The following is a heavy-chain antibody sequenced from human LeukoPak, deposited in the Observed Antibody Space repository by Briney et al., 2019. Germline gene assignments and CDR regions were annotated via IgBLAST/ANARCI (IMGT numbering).Heavy chain of an antibody. D-gene: IGHD5-24*01. Sequence: SETLSLTCTVSGGSISSYYWTWIRQPPGKGLEWIGYSYYSGSTNYNYNPSLKSRVTISLDTSNSQFSLKLSSVTAADAAMYYCARHGGGYSFDYWGQGTLVTVSS. V-gene: IGHV4-59*08. CDR3: ARHGGGYSFDY. CDR1: GGSISSYY. CDR2: SYYSGSTNY. J-gene: IGHJ4*02.